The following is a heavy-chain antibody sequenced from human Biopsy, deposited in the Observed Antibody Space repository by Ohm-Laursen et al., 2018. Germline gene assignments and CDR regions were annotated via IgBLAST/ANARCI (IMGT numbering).Heavy chain of an antibody. Sequence: GSLRLSCAASGFAFNLYEMNWVRQAPGRGMAWISYIYGGCSPVSYADSVKGRFTISRDNAQNSLYLHMNSLRAEDTAVYYCARLNSGTYDASDLWGQGTMVIVSS. V-gene: IGHV3-48*03. CDR2: IYGGCSPV. D-gene: IGHD1-26*01. CDR1: GFAFNLYE. J-gene: IGHJ3*01. CDR3: ARLNSGTYDASDL.